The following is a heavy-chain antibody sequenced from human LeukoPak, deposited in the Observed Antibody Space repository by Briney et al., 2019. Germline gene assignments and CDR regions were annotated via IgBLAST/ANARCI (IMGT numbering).Heavy chain of an antibody. Sequence: PGGSLRLSCAASGFTFTDYYMTWIRQAPGKGLEWVSSISGSGSTRYYADSVKGRFTISRDNAENSLYLQMNSLGAEDTALYYCAKASRVVDYFDYWGQGTLVTVSS. CDR1: GFTFTDYY. CDR2: ISGSGSTR. J-gene: IGHJ4*02. D-gene: IGHD2-2*01. V-gene: IGHV3-11*01. CDR3: AKASRVVDYFDY.